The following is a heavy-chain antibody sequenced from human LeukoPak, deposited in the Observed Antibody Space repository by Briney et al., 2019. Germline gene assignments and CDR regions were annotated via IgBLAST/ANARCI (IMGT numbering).Heavy chain of an antibody. CDR3: ARDTYSSGWSEFDY. CDR1: GGPISSYY. Sequence: SETLSLTCTVSGGPISSYYWSWIRQPTGMGLEWIGYMYYSGSTNYNPSLKSRVTISVDTSKNQFSLKLSSVTAADTAVYYCARDTYSSGWSEFDYWGQGTLVTVSS. V-gene: IGHV4-59*01. D-gene: IGHD6-19*01. J-gene: IGHJ4*02. CDR2: MYYSGST.